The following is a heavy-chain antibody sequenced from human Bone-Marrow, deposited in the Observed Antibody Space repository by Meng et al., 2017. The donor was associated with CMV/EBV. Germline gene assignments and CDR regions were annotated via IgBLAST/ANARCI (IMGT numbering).Heavy chain of an antibody. J-gene: IGHJ4*02. D-gene: IGHD3-10*01. V-gene: IGHV3-72*01. Sequence: EXQLVEXXXGLVKPGXSLRLSXAASGFTFSDHYMDWVRQAPGKGLEWVGRTRNKANSYTTEYAASVKGRFTISRDDSKNSLYLQMNSLKTEDTAMYYCARDDSYYGSGSLDYWGQGTLVTVSS. CDR3: ARDDSYYGSGSLDY. CDR1: GFTFSDHY. CDR2: TRNKANSYTT.